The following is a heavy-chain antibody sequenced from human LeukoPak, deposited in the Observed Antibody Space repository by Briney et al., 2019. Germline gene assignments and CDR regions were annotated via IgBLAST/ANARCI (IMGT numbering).Heavy chain of an antibody. D-gene: IGHD6-6*01. V-gene: IGHV3-21*01. CDR3: ARGSSNVAARNNWFDP. J-gene: IGHJ5*02. CDR1: GFTFSSYE. Sequence: PGGSLRLSCAASGFTFSSYEMNWVRQAPGKGLEWVSSISSSSIYIYYPDSVKGRFTISRDNAKNSLYLQMNSLRAEDTAVYYCARGSSNVAARNNWFDPWGQGTLVTVSS. CDR2: ISSSSIYI.